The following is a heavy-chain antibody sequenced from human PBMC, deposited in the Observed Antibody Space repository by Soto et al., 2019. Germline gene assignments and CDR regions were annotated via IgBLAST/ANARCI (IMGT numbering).Heavy chain of an antibody. CDR2: IWDDGSNK. V-gene: IGHV3-33*01. CDR3: ARDYSYGYYYYYGMDV. J-gene: IGHJ6*02. D-gene: IGHD5-18*01. Sequence: GRSLRLSCAPSGLTFRRYGMHWARPATGKGLEWVAVIWDDGSNKYYAESVKGRFTISRDNSKNTLYLQMNSLRSEDTAVYYCARDYSYGYYYYYGMDVWGQGTTVTVS. CDR1: GLTFRRYG.